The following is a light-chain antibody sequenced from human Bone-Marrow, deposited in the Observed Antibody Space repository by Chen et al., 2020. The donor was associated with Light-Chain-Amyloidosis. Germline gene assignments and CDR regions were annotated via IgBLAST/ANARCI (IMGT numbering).Light chain of an antibody. CDR2: EDN. V-gene: IGLV2-23*01. CDR3: CSYGGRGSLDVV. J-gene: IGLJ2*01. Sequence: QSALTQPASVSGSPGQSITLSCTETSSDVGSYNLVSWYQQHPDKVPKLMIYEDNIRPSGVSSRFSGSKSGNTASLTISGLQAEDQADYYCCSYGGRGSLDVVFGGGTKLTVL. CDR1: SSDVGSYNL.